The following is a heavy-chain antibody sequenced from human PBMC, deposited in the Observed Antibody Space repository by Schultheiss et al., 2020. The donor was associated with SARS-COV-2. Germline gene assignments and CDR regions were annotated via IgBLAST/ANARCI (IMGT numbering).Heavy chain of an antibody. Sequence: ASVKVSCKASGYTFTSYDINWVRRGPGQGLEWMGWISAYNGNTNYAQKFQGRVTMTRDTSINTVYMEVGNLRYDDTAVYYCARDLVTVATARFDPWGQGTPVTVSS. CDR1: GYTFTSYD. CDR2: ISAYNGNT. V-gene: IGHV1-2*02. J-gene: IGHJ5*02. CDR3: ARDLVTVATARFDP. D-gene: IGHD5-12*01.